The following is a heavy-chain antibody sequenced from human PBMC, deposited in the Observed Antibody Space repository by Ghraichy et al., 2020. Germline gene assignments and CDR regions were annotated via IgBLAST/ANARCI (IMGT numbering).Heavy chain of an antibody. V-gene: IGHV3-20*01. D-gene: IGHD3-16*01. Sequence: GESLNISCAASGFTFDDYGMSWVRQAPGKGLEWVSGINWNGGSTGYADSVKGRFTISRDNAKNSLYLQMNSLRAEDTALYHCARGGVITFGGPTSGAFDIWGQGTMVTVSS. J-gene: IGHJ3*02. CDR3: ARGGVITFGGPTSGAFDI. CDR2: INWNGGST. CDR1: GFTFDDYG.